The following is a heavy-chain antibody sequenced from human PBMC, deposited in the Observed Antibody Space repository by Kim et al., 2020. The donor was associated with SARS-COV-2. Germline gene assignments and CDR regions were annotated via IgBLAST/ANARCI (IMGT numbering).Heavy chain of an antibody. D-gene: IGHD6-6*01. Sequence: GGSLRLSCAASGFTFSSYAMHWVRQAPGKGLEWVAVISYDGSNKYYADSVKGRFTISRDNSKNTLYLQMNSLRAEDTAVYYCARDRLSSSPRLDYWGQGTLVTVSS. CDR1: GFTFSSYA. J-gene: IGHJ4*02. V-gene: IGHV3-30-3*01. CDR3: ARDRLSSSPRLDY. CDR2: ISYDGSNK.